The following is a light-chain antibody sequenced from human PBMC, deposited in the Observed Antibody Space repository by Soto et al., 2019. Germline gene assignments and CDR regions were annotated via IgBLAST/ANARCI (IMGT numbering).Light chain of an antibody. Sequence: DIQMTQSPSSLSASVGDRVTITCRASQRIATYLNWYQQKPGKAPELLIYAASSSQSGVPSTFSGSGSGTDFTLTISSLQPDDFATYYCQQSYSTPRTFGQGTKLEI. J-gene: IGKJ2*01. CDR3: QQSYSTPRT. CDR2: AAS. V-gene: IGKV1-39*01. CDR1: QRIATY.